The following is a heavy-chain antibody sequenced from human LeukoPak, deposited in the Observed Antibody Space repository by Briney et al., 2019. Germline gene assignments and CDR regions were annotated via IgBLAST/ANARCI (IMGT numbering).Heavy chain of an antibody. D-gene: IGHD3-10*01. CDR3: ASGFAPRGVIITSTYYFDY. J-gene: IGHJ4*02. Sequence: SVKVSRKASGGTFSSYAISWVRQAPGQGLEWMGRIIPILGIANYAQKFQGRVTITADKSTSTAYMELSSLRSEDTAVYYCASGFAPRGVIITSTYYFDYWGQGTLVTVSS. V-gene: IGHV1-69*04. CDR2: IIPILGIA. CDR1: GGTFSSYA.